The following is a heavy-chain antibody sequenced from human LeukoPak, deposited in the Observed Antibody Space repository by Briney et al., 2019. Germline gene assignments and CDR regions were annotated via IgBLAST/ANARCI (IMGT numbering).Heavy chain of an antibody. V-gene: IGHV3-23*01. D-gene: IGHD4-17*01. CDR3: AKSTVTTGDWYFDY. CDR1: GFTFSSYA. J-gene: IGHJ4*02. CDR2: ISGSGGAT. Sequence: GGSLRLSCAASGFTFSSYAMTWVRQVPGKGLEWVSAISGSGGATYYADSVKGRFTISRDNSKKTLYLQMNSLRAEDTAVYYCAKSTVTTGDWYFDYWGQGTLVTVSS.